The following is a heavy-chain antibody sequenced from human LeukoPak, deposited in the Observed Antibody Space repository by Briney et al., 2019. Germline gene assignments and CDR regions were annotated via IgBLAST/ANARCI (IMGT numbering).Heavy chain of an antibody. CDR1: GFTFSSYW. D-gene: IGHD6-6*01. Sequence: PGGSLRLSCAASGFTFSSYWMSWVRQAPGKGLKWVANIKQDGSEKYYVDSVKGRFTISRDNAKNSLYLQMDSLRAEDTAVYYCARESYSSSSFDIWGQGTLVTVSS. V-gene: IGHV3-7*03. CDR2: IKQDGSEK. CDR3: ARESYSSSSFDI. J-gene: IGHJ4*02.